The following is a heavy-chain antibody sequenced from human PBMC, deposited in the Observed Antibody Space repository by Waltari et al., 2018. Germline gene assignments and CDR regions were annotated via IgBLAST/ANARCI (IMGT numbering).Heavy chain of an antibody. CDR2: INPNNGDT. CDR3: ATGISSGWSPFDF. V-gene: IGHV1-2*06. J-gene: IGHJ4*02. CDR1: GYAFPGHY. D-gene: IGHD6-13*01. Sequence: QVHLVQSGAEVKKPGASVKVSCKASGYAFPGHYMHWVRQAPGQGLEWMGRINPNNGDTKYAQKFQGRVTMTRDTSINTAYMEVRNLRSDDTAIYSCATGISSGWSPFDFWGQGTLVTVSS.